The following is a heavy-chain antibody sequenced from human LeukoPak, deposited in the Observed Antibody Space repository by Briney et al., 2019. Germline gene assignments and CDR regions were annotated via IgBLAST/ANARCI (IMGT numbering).Heavy chain of an antibody. CDR3: ARDFYGGNSVSWFDP. V-gene: IGHV1-2*02. D-gene: IGHD4-23*01. CDR1: GYTFTGYY. CDR2: INPNSGGT. Sequence: ASVKVSCKASGYTFTGYYMHWVRQAPGQGLEWMGWINPNSGGTNYAQKFQGRVTMTRDTSISTAYMELSRLRSDDTAVYYCARDFYGGNSVSWFDPWGQGTLVTVSS. J-gene: IGHJ5*02.